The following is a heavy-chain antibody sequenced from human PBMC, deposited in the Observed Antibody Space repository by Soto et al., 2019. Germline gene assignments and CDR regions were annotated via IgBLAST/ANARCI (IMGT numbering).Heavy chain of an antibody. D-gene: IGHD1-1*01. CDR2: INHSGST. J-gene: IGHJ4*02. CDR3: ARDNITGLFDY. V-gene: IGHV4-34*01. CDR1: DGSFSGYS. Sequence: SETLSLTCAVYDGSFSGYSWTWIRQPPGTGLEWIGEINHSGSTNYNPSLKSRVTISVDTSKNQFSLKLTSVTAADTAVYYCARDNITGLFDYWGQGTLVTVSS.